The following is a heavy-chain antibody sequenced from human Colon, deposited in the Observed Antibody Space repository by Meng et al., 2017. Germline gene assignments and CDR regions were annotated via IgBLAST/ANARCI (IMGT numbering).Heavy chain of an antibody. CDR3: AAYGSATNYANNWFDP. D-gene: IGHD3-10*01. V-gene: IGHV4-59*01. J-gene: IGHJ5*02. CDR1: GASITSYY. CDR2: VYYTGGP. Sequence: GSLRLSCTVSGASITSYYWSWIRQSPGKGLEWLGHVYYTGGPTYNPSLKSRLTLSVDMSKHQFSLKLNSVTAADTAVYYCAAYGSATNYANNWFDPWGQGTLVTGAS.